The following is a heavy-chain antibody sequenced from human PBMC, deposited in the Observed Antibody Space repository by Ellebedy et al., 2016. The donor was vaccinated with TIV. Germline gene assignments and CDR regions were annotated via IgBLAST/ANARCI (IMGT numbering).Heavy chain of an antibody. CDR2: FYSGGNT. CDR3: AREVYSSTWYDC. CDR1: GFTVSSNY. D-gene: IGHD4-11*01. J-gene: IGHJ5*01. Sequence: GESLKISCTASGFTVSSNYMNWVRQAPGKGLEWVSVFYSGGNTYYADPVKGRFTISRDNSKNTVYLQMNSLRAEDTAVYYCAREVYSSTWYDCWGQGTLVTVSS. V-gene: IGHV3-53*01.